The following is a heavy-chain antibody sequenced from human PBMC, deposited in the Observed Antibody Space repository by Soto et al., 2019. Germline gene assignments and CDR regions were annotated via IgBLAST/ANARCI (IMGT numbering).Heavy chain of an antibody. V-gene: IGHV1-3*01. J-gene: IGHJ4*02. CDR1: GFSFTNFV. Sequence: QVQVVQSGTEVKKPGASVKVSCKTSGFSFTNFVLHWVRQAPGRSLEGMGWISAGNGDTQYSQNFQGRATITRDTSATTTFLELSSLTYEDTAIYYCTREDYWGPGTVVTVSS. CDR2: ISAGNGDT. CDR3: TREDY.